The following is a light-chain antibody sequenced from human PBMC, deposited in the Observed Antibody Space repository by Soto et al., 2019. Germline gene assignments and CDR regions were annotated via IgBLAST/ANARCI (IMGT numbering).Light chain of an antibody. CDR2: KAS. J-gene: IGKJ4*01. CDR1: QSISSW. CDR3: QQYNSYPLT. Sequence: DIQMTQSPSTLSASVGDRVTINCRASQSISSWSAWYQQKPGKAPNLLIYKASSLESGVPSRFSGSGSGTEFTLTISSLQPDDFATYYCQQYNSYPLTFGGGTKVEIK. V-gene: IGKV1-5*03.